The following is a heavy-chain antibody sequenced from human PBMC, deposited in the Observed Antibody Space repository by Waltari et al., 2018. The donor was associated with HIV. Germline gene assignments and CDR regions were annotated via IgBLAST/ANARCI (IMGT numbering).Heavy chain of an antibody. CDR2: IFHSGSR. J-gene: IGHJ6*02. Sequence: QVQLQESGPGLVKPSETLSLTCTVSGYSISSGYYWGWIRQPPGKGLEWIGSIFHSGSRSYSPSLKSRVTISVGTTNNQSALMLSSVTAADTAVYYCARLHFRLDYYYYGMYVWGQGTTVTVSS. CDR1: GYSISSGYY. CDR3: ARLHFRLDYYYYGMYV. V-gene: IGHV4-38-2*02.